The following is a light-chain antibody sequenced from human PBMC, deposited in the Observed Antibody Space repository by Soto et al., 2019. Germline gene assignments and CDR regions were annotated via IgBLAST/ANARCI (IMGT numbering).Light chain of an antibody. CDR1: QDIRNS. V-gene: IGKV1-6*02. CDR3: LQDHDSPWP. J-gene: IGKJ1*01. Sequence: ATQMTQSPSSLSASVGDRVTITCRPSQDIRNSLSWYQQKPGRAPNLLVYGASSSQSGVPSRFSGSASGTYFTLTATSLQPEDSATYFCLQDHDSPWPFGQGTKV. CDR2: GAS.